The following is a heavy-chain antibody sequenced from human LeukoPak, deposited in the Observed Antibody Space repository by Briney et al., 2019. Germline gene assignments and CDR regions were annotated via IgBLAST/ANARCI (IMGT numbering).Heavy chain of an antibody. CDR3: VRHSLSGTYSLWFDP. CDR1: GYRFTNYW. Sequence: GESLQISCKGSGYRFTNYWIGGVRQMPGKGLEWMGIIYPDDSDARYSPSFQGQVTISADKSISTAYLQWSSLKASDTAMYYCVRHSLSGTYSLWFDPWGQGTLVTVSS. J-gene: IGHJ5*02. D-gene: IGHD1-26*01. CDR2: IYPDDSDA. V-gene: IGHV5-51*01.